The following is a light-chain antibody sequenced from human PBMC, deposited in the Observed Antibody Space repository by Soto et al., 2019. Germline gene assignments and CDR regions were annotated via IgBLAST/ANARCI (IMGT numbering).Light chain of an antibody. CDR2: AAF. J-gene: IGKJ2*01. V-gene: IGKV1-8*01. Sequence: AIRMTQSPSSLSASTGDRVTITCRASQGISSYLAWYQQKPGKAPKLLIYAAFTLQGGVPSRYSGSGFGPDFTLTFSCLQSEDFASYYCQQYYSYPYTFGQGTKLEIK. CDR1: QGISSY. CDR3: QQYYSYPYT.